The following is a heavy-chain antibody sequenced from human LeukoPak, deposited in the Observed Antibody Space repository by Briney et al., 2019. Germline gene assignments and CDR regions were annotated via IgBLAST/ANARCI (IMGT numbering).Heavy chain of an antibody. CDR1: GGSISSSSYY. V-gene: IGHV4-39*07. J-gene: IGHJ6*03. CDR3: ARDSECSSTSCSTYYYYYMDV. CDR2: MST. D-gene: IGHD2-2*01. Sequence: SETLSLTCTVSGGSISSSSYYWGWIRQPPGKGLEWIGSMSTYYNPSLKSRVTISVDTSKNQFSLKLSSVTAADTAVYYCARDSECSSTSCSTYYYYYMDVWGKGTTVTVSS.